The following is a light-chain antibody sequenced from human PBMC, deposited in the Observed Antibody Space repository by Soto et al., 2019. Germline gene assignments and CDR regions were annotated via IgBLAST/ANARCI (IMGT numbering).Light chain of an antibody. Sequence: EIVLTQSPGTLSLSPGEKATLSCRASQSVSSNYLAWYQQKSGQAPRLLIYGASSRATGIPDRFSGSGFGTDFTLTISSLEPEDFAVYYCQQYGGSPRTFGQGTKVDIK. CDR2: GAS. CDR1: QSVSSNY. J-gene: IGKJ1*01. V-gene: IGKV3-20*01. CDR3: QQYGGSPRT.